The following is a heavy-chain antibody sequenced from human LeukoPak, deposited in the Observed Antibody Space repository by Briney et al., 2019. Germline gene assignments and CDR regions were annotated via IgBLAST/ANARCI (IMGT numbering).Heavy chain of an antibody. V-gene: IGHV4-34*01. CDR2: INHSGST. CDR1: GGSFSGYY. J-gene: IGHJ6*02. CDR3: ARGGAGFLEWLLSSYYYYYGMDV. D-gene: IGHD3-3*01. Sequence: PSETLSLTCAVYGGSFSGYYWSWIRQPPGKGLEWIGEINHSGSTNYNPSLKSRVTISVDTSKNQFSLKLSSVTAADAAVYYCARGGAGFLEWLLSSYYYYYGMDVWGQGTTVTVSS.